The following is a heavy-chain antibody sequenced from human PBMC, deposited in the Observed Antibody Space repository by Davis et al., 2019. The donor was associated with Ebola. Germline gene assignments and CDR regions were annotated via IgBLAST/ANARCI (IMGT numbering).Heavy chain of an antibody. CDR3: VRKGEGADWSYPRGGGFDY. V-gene: IGHV3-48*02. D-gene: IGHD1-26*01. Sequence: GESLMTSCAASEFIFSSYSMNWLRHTPGTGLEWVSHLSSSSSTRYYADSVKVRFTIFRDNVKNSRYLQMNSLRDEDTAVYYCVRKGEGADWSYPRGGGFDYWGQGTRVTVSS. CDR1: EFIFSSYS. CDR2: LSSSSSTR. J-gene: IGHJ4*02.